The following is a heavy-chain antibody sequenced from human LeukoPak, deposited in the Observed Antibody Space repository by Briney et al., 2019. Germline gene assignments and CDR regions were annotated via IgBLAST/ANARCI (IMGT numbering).Heavy chain of an antibody. V-gene: IGHV5-51*01. J-gene: IGHJ3*02. Sequence: GASLEISCKGSGSRFSNYWIAWVRQLPGKGLEWMGIIYPGDSDTTYSPSFQGQVTISADKSISTAYLQWSSLKASDTAMYYCARRRWADAFDIWGQGTMVTVSS. CDR1: GSRFSNYW. CDR3: ARRRWADAFDI. D-gene: IGHD4-23*01. CDR2: IYPGDSDT.